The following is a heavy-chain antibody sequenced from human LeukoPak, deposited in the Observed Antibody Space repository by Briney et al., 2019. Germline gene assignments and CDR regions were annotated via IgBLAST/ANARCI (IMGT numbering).Heavy chain of an antibody. D-gene: IGHD5-24*01. V-gene: IGHV3-74*01. CDR2: ISHDGFI. CDR1: GFTFSSYV. Sequence: GGSLRLSCETAGFTFSSYVMHWVRRTPGKGLVWVSRISHDGFISYADSVKGRFTISRDNAKNTLILQVNSLRAEDTAVYYCARDWVYKIDYWGRGTLVTVSS. J-gene: IGHJ4*02. CDR3: ARDWVYKIDY.